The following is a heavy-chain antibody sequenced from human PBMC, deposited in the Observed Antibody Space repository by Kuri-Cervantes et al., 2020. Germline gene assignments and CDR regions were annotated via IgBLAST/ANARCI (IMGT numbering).Heavy chain of an antibody. Sequence: ASVKVSCKASGYTFTGYYMHWVRQAPGQGLEWMGWINPNSGGTNYAQKFQGRVTMTRDTSISTAYMELSRLRSDDTAVYYCARDYYDSSGYTDDLFDYWGQGTLVTVSS. J-gene: IGHJ4*02. CDR2: INPNSGGT. V-gene: IGHV1-2*02. CDR1: GYTFTGYY. CDR3: ARDYYDSSGYTDDLFDY. D-gene: IGHD3-22*01.